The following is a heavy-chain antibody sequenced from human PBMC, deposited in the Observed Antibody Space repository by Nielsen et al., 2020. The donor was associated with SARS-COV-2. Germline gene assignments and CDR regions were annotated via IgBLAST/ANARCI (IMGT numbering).Heavy chain of an antibody. Sequence: GSLRLSCAVYGGSFSGYYWSWIRQPPGKGLEWIGEINHSGSTNYNPSLKSRVTISVDTSKNQFSLKLSSVTAADTAVYYCASSYSSGWCFDYWGQGTLVTVSS. CDR2: INHSGST. V-gene: IGHV4-34*01. D-gene: IGHD6-19*01. J-gene: IGHJ4*02. CDR1: GGSFSGYY. CDR3: ASSYSSGWCFDY.